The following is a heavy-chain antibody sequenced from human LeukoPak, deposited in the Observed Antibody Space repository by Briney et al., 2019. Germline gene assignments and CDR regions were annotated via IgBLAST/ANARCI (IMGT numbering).Heavy chain of an antibody. D-gene: IGHD2-15*01. CDR2: ISAYNGNT. CDR1: GYTFTSYG. CDR3: ARGEGYCSGGSCLLFDY. J-gene: IGHJ4*02. V-gene: IGHV1-18*01. Sequence: GASVKVSCKASGYTFTSYGISWVRQAPGQGLEWMGWISAYNGNTNYAQKLQGRVTMTKDTSTSTAYMEQRSLRSDDTAVYYCARGEGYCSGGSCLLFDYWGQGTLVTVSS.